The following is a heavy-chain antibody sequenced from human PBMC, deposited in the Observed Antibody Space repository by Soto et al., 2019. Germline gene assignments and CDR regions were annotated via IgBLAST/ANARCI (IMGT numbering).Heavy chain of an antibody. CDR3: ARDRCSGGSCYSGREWRYFDY. D-gene: IGHD2-15*01. Sequence: QVQLQESGPGLVKPSGTLSLNSAVSGGSISSSNWWSWVRQPPGKGLEWIGEIYHSGSTNYNPSLKSRVTLSVDKSKNQFSLKLSSVTAADTAVYYCARDRCSGGSCYSGREWRYFDYWGHGTLVTVSS. CDR2: IYHSGST. CDR1: GGSISSSNW. V-gene: IGHV4-4*02. J-gene: IGHJ4*01.